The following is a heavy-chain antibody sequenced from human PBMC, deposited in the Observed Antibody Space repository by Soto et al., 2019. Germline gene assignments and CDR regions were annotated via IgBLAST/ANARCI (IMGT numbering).Heavy chain of an antibody. CDR1: GFTFSDYY. Sequence: PGGSLRLSCAASGFTFSDYYMSWIRQAPGKGLEWVSYISSSSSYTNYADSVKGRFTISRDNAKNSLYLQMNSLRAEDTAVYYCARDRAIFGSGYYVMDVWGQGTTVTVSS. D-gene: IGHD3-3*01. V-gene: IGHV3-11*06. J-gene: IGHJ6*02. CDR3: ARDRAIFGSGYYVMDV. CDR2: ISSSSSYT.